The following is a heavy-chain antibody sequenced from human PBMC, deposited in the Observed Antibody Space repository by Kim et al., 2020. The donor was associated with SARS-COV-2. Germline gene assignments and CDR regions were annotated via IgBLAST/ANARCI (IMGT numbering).Heavy chain of an antibody. Sequence: DSVRDRFNVFRDNSKNTLYLQMNSLRGDDTAVYYCAKVDSQMTNHRDFFGSWGQGTLVSVSS. CDR3: AKVDSQMTNHRDFFGS. V-gene: IGHV3-33*03. J-gene: IGHJ4*01. D-gene: IGHD3-9*01.